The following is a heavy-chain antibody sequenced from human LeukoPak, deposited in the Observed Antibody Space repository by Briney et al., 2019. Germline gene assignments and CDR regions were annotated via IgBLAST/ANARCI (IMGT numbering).Heavy chain of an antibody. CDR3: ARGDRPGLRYFDWAPTLPDY. CDR2: INAGNGNT. CDR1: GYTFTSYA. Sequence: ASVKVSCKASGYTFTSYAMHWVRQAPGQRLEWMGWINAGNGNTKYSQKFQGRVTITRDTSASTAYMELSSLRSEDTAVYYCARGDRPGLRYFDWAPTLPDYWGQGTLVTVSS. D-gene: IGHD3-9*01. V-gene: IGHV1-3*01. J-gene: IGHJ4*02.